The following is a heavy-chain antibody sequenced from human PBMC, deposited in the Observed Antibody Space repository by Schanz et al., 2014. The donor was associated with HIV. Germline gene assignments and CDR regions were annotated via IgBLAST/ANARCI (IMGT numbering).Heavy chain of an antibody. V-gene: IGHV3-53*02. Sequence: AQLVETGGGLIQPGGSLRLSCAASGFTVSSNYMSWVRQAPGKGLEWVSLIDHTGNTYYADSVKGRFTIFTDISDNTVHAQITSLRADDTAVYYCVRDRVGASARYVAFDIWGHGTMVTVSS. J-gene: IGHJ3*02. CDR3: VRDRVGASARYVAFDI. CDR1: GFTVSSNY. CDR2: IDHTGNT. D-gene: IGHD1-26*01.